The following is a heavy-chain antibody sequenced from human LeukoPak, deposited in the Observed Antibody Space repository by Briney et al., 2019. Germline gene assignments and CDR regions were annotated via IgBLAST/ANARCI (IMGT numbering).Heavy chain of an antibody. CDR3: ARGSSSSIKRYGYYYYYYGMDV. Sequence: SETLSLTCAVYGGSLSGYYWSWIRQPPGKGLEWIGEINHSGSTNYNPSLKSRVTISVDTSKNQFSLKLSSVTAADTAMYYCARGSSSSIKRYGYYYYYYGMDVWGQGTTVTVSS. V-gene: IGHV4-34*01. D-gene: IGHD6-13*01. J-gene: IGHJ6*02. CDR2: INHSGST. CDR1: GGSLSGYY.